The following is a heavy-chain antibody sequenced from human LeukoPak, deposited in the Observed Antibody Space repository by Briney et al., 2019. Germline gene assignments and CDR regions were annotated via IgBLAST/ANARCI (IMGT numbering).Heavy chain of an antibody. CDR3: ARVPHYYDTSGYSYFDY. V-gene: IGHV3-23*01. D-gene: IGHD3-22*01. CDR1: GLTFSSNA. CDR2: ISASGGTR. J-gene: IGHJ4*02. Sequence: GGSLRLSCAASGLTFSSNAMSWVRQAPGKGPEWLSGISASGGTRYYADSVKGRFTISKDNSKNALYLQMDSLRAEDTAVYYCARVPHYYDTSGYSYFDYWGQGSRVTVSS.